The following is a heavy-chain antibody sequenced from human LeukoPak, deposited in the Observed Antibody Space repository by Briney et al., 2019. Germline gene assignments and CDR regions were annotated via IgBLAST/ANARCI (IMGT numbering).Heavy chain of an antibody. Sequence: GESLQISCQGSGYSFTSYWIGWVRQMPGKGLEWMGIIYPGDSDTRYSPSFQGQVTISADKSISTAYLQWSSLKASDTAMYYCARQRLHYGSGSYYHFDYWGQGTLVTVSS. V-gene: IGHV5-51*01. CDR3: ARQRLHYGSGSYYHFDY. CDR1: GYSFTSYW. D-gene: IGHD3-10*01. CDR2: IYPGDSDT. J-gene: IGHJ4*02.